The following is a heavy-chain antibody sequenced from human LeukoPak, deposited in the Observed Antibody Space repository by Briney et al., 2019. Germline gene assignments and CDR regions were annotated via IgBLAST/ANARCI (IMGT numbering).Heavy chain of an antibody. CDR3: AKGPSGWQTFDY. Sequence: GGSLRLSCAASGFTFSSYGMHWVRQAPGKGLEWVAVISYDGSNKYYADSVKGRFTISRDNPNYTLYLQMNSLRAEDTAVYYCAKGPSGWQTFDYWGQGTLVTVSS. CDR2: ISYDGSNK. J-gene: IGHJ4*02. D-gene: IGHD6-19*01. CDR1: GFTFSSYG. V-gene: IGHV3-30*18.